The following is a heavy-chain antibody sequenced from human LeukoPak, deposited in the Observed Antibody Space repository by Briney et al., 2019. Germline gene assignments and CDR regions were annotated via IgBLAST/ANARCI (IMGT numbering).Heavy chain of an antibody. J-gene: IGHJ5*02. D-gene: IGHD2-2*01. Sequence: GGSLRLSCAASGFTFRSYGMYWVRQAPGKGLEWVAVISYDGSNKYYADSVKGRFTISRDNSKNTLYLQMNSLRAEDTAVYYCARGSSTVTQSRWFGGWGQVPLVTVSS. CDR1: GFTFRSYG. V-gene: IGHV3-30*04. CDR2: ISYDGSNK. CDR3: ARGSSTVTQSRWFGG.